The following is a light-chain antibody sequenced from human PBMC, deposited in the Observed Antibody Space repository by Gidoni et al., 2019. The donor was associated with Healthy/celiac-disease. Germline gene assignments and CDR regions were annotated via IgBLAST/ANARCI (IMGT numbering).Light chain of an antibody. V-gene: IGKV1-39*01. Sequence: DIQMTQSPSSLSASVGDRVTITCRASQSISSYLNWYQQKPGKAPKLLIYAASSLQSGVPSRFSVSGSVTDFTLTIISLQPEDFATYYCQQSYSTPRTFGPGTKVDIK. J-gene: IGKJ3*01. CDR3: QQSYSTPRT. CDR1: QSISSY. CDR2: AAS.